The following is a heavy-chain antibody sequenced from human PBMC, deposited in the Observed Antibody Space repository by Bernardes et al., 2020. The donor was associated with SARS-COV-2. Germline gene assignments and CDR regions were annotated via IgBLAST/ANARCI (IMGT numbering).Heavy chain of an antibody. CDR3: ATWDYYDSSGYQSWFDP. CDR2: IYYSGNT. CDR1: GGSISSSSYY. J-gene: IGHJ5*02. D-gene: IGHD3-22*01. Sequence: SETLSLTCTVSGGSISSSSYYWAWIRQPPGKGLEWIGSIYYSGNTYYNPSLKSRVTISVDTSKNQFSLKLSSVTAADTAVYYCATWDYYDSSGYQSWFDPWGQGTLVTVSS. V-gene: IGHV4-39*01.